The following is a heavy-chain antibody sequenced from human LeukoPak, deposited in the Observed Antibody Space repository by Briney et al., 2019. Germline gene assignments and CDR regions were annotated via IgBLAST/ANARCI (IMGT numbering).Heavy chain of an antibody. D-gene: IGHD1-26*01. J-gene: IGHJ1*01. CDR2: ISGSGGST. V-gene: IGHV3-23*01. Sequence: GGSLRLSCAASGFTFSSYAMSWVRQAPGKGLEWVSAISGSGGSTYYADSVKGRFTISRDNSKNTLYLQMNSLRAEDTAVYYCAKDLGSGSYYPPEYFQHWGQGTLVTVSS. CDR1: GFTFSSYA. CDR3: AKDLGSGSYYPPEYFQH.